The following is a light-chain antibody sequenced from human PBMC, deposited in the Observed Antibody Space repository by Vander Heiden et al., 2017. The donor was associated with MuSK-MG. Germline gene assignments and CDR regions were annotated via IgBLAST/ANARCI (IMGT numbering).Light chain of an antibody. Sequence: DVVMTQSPLSLPVTLGQPASISCRSSQSLVYSDGNTYLNGCQQRPGQSPRRRIYKGSNRDSGVKDRFSGSGSGTDFTRKSSRVEAEDVGGDDGMQVTQFGQGTKLEIK. V-gene: IGKV2-30*01. J-gene: IGKJ2*01. CDR3: MQVTQ. CDR2: KGS. CDR1: QSLVYSDGNTY.